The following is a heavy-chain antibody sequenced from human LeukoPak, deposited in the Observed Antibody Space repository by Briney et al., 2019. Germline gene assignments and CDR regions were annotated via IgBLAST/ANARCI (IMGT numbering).Heavy chain of an antibody. Sequence: PSETLSLTCTVSGGSMSSYYWTWIRQPPGKGLEWIGYVYSSGSTNYNPSLKSRVTISVDTSKNQFSLKLSSVTAADTAVYYCAGRHTGTFEYWGQGALVTVSS. CDR2: VYSSGST. J-gene: IGHJ4*02. CDR1: GGSMSSYY. V-gene: IGHV4-59*01. D-gene: IGHD5-18*01. CDR3: AGRHTGTFEY.